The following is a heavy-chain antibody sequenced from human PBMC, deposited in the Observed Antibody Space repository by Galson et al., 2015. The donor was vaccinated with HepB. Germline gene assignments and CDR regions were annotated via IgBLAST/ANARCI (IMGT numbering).Heavy chain of an antibody. V-gene: IGHV3-48*04. CDR1: GFTFSSYS. CDR2: ISGSGPTI. Sequence: SLRLSCAASGFTFSSYSMNWVRQAPGKGLEWVSYISGSGPTIYYADSVKGRFTISRDNAKNSLYLQMNSLRAEDTAVYFCARHNYYYYMDVWGKGTTVTVSS. CDR3: ARHNYYYYMDV. J-gene: IGHJ6*03.